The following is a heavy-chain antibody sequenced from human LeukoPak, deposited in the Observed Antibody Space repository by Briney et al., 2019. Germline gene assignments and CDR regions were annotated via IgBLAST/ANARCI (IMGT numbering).Heavy chain of an antibody. D-gene: IGHD5-12*01. Sequence: PSETLSLTCAVYGGSFSGYYWSWIRQPPGKGLEWIGEINHSGSTNYNPSLKSRVTISVDTSKNPFSLKLSSVTAADTAVYYCARFLRATGKYYFDYWGQGTLVTVSS. CDR1: GGSFSGYY. CDR2: INHSGST. V-gene: IGHV4-34*01. CDR3: ARFLRATGKYYFDY. J-gene: IGHJ4*02.